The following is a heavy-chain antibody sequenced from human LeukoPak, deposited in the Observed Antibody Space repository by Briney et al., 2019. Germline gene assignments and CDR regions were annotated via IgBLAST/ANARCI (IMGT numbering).Heavy chain of an antibody. CDR3: ARGPAYYYGSGSPVPGYYYMDV. CDR1: DGSFSGYY. Sequence: PSETLSLTCAVYDGSFSGYYWSWIRQPAGKGLEWIGRIYTSGSTNYNPSLKSRVTISVDTSKNQFSLKLSSVTAADTAMYYCARGPAYYYGSGSPVPGYYYMDVWGKGTTVTISS. V-gene: IGHV4-59*10. D-gene: IGHD3-10*01. CDR2: IYTSGST. J-gene: IGHJ6*03.